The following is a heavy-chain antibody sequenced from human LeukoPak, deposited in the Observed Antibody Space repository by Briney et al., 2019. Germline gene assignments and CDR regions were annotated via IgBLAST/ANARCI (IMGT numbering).Heavy chain of an antibody. CDR1: GVSISSYY. D-gene: IGHD6-13*01. V-gene: IGHV4-4*09. J-gene: IGHJ5*02. CDR2: IYTSGTT. CDR3: ARRLYSSSCWFDP. Sequence: SETLSLTCTVSGVSISSYYWSWLRQPPGKGLEWIGYIYTSGTTNYNPSLKSRVTISLDTSKNQFSLKLSSVTAADTAVYYCARRLYSSSCWFDPWGQGTLVTVSS.